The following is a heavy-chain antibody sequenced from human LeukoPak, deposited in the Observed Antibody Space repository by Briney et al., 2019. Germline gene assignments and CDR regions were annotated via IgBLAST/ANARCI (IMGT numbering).Heavy chain of an antibody. CDR1: GCTFSSHA. CDR2: IKSKADVGTT. D-gene: IGHD3-9*01. Sequence: PGGSLRLSCSASGCTFSSHAMSWVRQAPGKGLEWVGRIKSKADVGTTVSAAPVKGRFTMSRVDSKNTLCLQMNSLKTEDTAVYYCTTVGYLDWLLTYYFDNWGQGTLVTVSS. V-gene: IGHV3-15*01. J-gene: IGHJ4*02. CDR3: TTVGYLDWLLTYYFDN.